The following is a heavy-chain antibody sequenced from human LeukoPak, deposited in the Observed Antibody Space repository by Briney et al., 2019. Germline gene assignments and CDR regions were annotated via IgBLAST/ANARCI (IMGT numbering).Heavy chain of an antibody. J-gene: IGHJ4*02. V-gene: IGHV3-7*01. Sequence: PGGSLRLSCAASGFTFSSYWMSWVRQAPGKGLEWVANIKQDGSEKYYVDSVKGRFTISRDNANSMLYLQMNSLRAEDSAVYYCAKDFVGPDDYWGQGTLVTVSS. CDR1: GFTFSSYW. CDR2: IKQDGSEK. D-gene: IGHD1-26*01. CDR3: AKDFVGPDDY.